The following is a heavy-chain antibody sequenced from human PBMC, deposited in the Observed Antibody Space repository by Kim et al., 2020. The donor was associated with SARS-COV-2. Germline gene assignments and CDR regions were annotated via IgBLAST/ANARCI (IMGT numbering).Heavy chain of an antibody. D-gene: IGHD6-19*01. V-gene: IGHV3-74*01. CDR1: GFTFSSYW. CDR3: ARDSQQWLGSDAFDI. J-gene: IGHJ3*02. CDR2: INSDGSST. Sequence: GGSLRLSCAASGFTFSSYWMHWVRQAPGKGLVWVSRINSDGSSTSYADSVKGRFTISRDNAKNTLYLQMNSLRAEDTAVYYCARDSQQWLGSDAFDIWGQGTMVTVSS.